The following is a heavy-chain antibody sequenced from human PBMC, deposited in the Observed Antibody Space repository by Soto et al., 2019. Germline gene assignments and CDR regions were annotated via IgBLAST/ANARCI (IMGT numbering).Heavy chain of an antibody. D-gene: IGHD6-13*01. Sequence: SVKVSCKASGGTFSSYAISWVRQAPGQGLEWMGGIIPIFGTANYAQKFQGRVTITADESTSTAYMELSSLRSEDTAVYYCARVAAAGTFYYGMDVWGQGTTVTVSS. CDR3: ARVAAAGTFYYGMDV. V-gene: IGHV1-69*13. CDR2: IIPIFGTA. J-gene: IGHJ6*02. CDR1: GGTFSSYA.